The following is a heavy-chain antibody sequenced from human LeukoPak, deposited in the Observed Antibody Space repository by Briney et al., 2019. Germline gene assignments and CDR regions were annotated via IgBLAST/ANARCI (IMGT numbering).Heavy chain of an antibody. CDR1: GFTFSSFS. J-gene: IGHJ4*02. Sequence: PGGSLRLSCAASGFTFSSFSMTWVRQAPGKGLEWVARIKEDGGEQKYVDSVKGRFTISRDNAKNSLYLQMNSQRAEDTAMYYCARIRSWGYFDYWGQGALVTVSS. V-gene: IGHV3-7*01. CDR2: IKEDGGEQ. D-gene: IGHD3-16*01. CDR3: ARIRSWGYFDY.